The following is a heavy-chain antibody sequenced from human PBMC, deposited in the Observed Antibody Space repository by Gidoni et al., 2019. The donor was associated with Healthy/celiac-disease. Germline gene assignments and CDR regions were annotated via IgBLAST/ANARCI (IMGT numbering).Heavy chain of an antibody. CDR1: GFTFSSYS. CDR2: ISSSSSYI. Sequence: EVQLVESGGGLVKPGGSLRLSCSASGFTFSSYSMNWVCQAPGKGLEWVSSISSSSSYIYYADSVKGRFTISRDNAKNSLYLQMNSLRAEDTAVYYCARDGIHYDFWSGYGKALAPVDYWGQGTLVTVSS. D-gene: IGHD3-3*01. V-gene: IGHV3-21*01. CDR3: ARDGIHYDFWSGYGKALAPVDY. J-gene: IGHJ4*02.